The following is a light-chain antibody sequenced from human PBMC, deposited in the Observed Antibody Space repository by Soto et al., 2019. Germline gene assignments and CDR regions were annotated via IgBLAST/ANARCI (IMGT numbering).Light chain of an antibody. CDR1: SSDVGGYDF. V-gene: IGLV2-14*01. CDR3: SSYGSSGTSV. Sequence: QSALAQPASVAGSPGQSITISCAGTSSDVGGYDFVSWYQHHPGRAPKLLIYEVSGRPSGVSYRFSGSKSGNTASLIISGLQAEEEAYYYCSSYGSSGTSVFGTGTKLTVL. J-gene: IGLJ1*01. CDR2: EVS.